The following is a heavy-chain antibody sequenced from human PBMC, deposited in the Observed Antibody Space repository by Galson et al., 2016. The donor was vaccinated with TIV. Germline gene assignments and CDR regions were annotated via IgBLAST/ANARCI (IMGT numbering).Heavy chain of an antibody. CDR2: ISTSSGTI. CDR3: ARDGGHYSAFQY. J-gene: IGHJ1*01. Sequence: SLRLSCAASGFTFNYYTMHWVRQAPGKGLEWVSCISTSSGTIRYADSVKGRFTISRDNAMNSLYLQMNSLRAEDTAVYYCARDGGHYSAFQYWGQGTLVTVSS. V-gene: IGHV3-48*04. CDR1: GFTFNYYT. D-gene: IGHD3-22*01.